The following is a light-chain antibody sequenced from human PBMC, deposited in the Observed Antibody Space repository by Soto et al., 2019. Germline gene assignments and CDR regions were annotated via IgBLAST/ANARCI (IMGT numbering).Light chain of an antibody. J-gene: IGKJ4*02. Sequence: DIQMTQSPSTLSASVGDSVTITCRASQAISSRLAWYQQKPGKAPKLLIYKTSTLEGGVPARFSGSGSGTEFTLTISSLQADDLAIYYCQHYDTYSTFGGGTKVEIK. CDR1: QAISSR. V-gene: IGKV1-5*03. CDR3: QHYDTYST. CDR2: KTS.